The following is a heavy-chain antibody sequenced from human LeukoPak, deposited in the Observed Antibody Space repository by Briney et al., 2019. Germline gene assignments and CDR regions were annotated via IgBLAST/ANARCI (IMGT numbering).Heavy chain of an antibody. V-gene: IGHV4-59*08. CDR1: GGSTSSYY. Sequence: SETLSLTCTVSGGSTSSYYWSWIRQPPGKGLEWIGYIYYSGSTNYNPSLKSRVTISVDTSKNQFSLKLSSVTAADTAVYYCARQGVEQQLVSPLPPRGWFDPWGQGTLVTVSS. J-gene: IGHJ5*02. CDR3: ARQGVEQQLVSPLPPRGWFDP. D-gene: IGHD6-13*01. CDR2: IYYSGST.